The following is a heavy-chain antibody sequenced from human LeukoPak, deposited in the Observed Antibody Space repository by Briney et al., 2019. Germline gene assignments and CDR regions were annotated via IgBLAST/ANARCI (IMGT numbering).Heavy chain of an antibody. Sequence: ASVKVSCKASGYTFTNYGISWVRQAPGQGLEWMGWISAYNGNTNYAQRLQGRVTMTTDTSTSTAYMELRSLRSDDTAVYYCAREGYFGSGIDYYYGMHVWGQGTKVTVSS. J-gene: IGHJ6*02. CDR3: AREGYFGSGIDYYYGMHV. D-gene: IGHD3-10*01. V-gene: IGHV1-18*01. CDR1: GYTFTNYG. CDR2: ISAYNGNT.